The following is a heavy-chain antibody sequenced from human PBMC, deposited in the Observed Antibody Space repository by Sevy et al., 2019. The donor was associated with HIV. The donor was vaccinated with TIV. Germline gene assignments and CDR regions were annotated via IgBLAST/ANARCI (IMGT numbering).Heavy chain of an antibody. D-gene: IGHD6-6*01. V-gene: IGHV3-30*18. CDR3: AKGIMDPYSSSSPPGYYYGMDV. Sequence: GGSLRLSCAASGFTFSSYGMHWVRQAPGKGLEWVAVISYDGSNKYYADSVKGRFTISRDNSKNTLYLQMNSLRAEDTAVYYCAKGIMDPYSSSSPPGYYYGMDVWGQGTTLTVSS. J-gene: IGHJ6*02. CDR1: GFTFSSYG. CDR2: ISYDGSNK.